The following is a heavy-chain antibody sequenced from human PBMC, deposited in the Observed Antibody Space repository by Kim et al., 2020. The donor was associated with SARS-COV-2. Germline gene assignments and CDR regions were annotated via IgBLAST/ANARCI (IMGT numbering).Heavy chain of an antibody. CDR3: ARSRFLGLGGYDGGVDY. V-gene: IGHV4-59*01. Sequence: SETLSLTCTVSGGSISSYYWSWIRQPPGKGLEWIGYIYYSGSTNYNPSLKSRVTISVDTSKNQFSLKLSSVTAADTAVYYCARSRFLGLGGYDGGVDYWGQGTLVTVSS. CDR2: IYYSGST. D-gene: IGHD5-12*01. J-gene: IGHJ4*02. CDR1: GGSISSYY.